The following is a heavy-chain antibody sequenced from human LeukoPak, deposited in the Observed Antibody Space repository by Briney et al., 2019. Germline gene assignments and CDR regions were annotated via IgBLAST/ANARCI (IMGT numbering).Heavy chain of an antibody. Sequence: GSVKVSCKASGYTFTSYYMHWVRQAPGQGLEWMGIINPSGGSTSYAQKFQGRVTMTRDMSTSTVYMELSSLRSEDTAVYYCARGFFTAPFDYWGQGTLVTVSS. D-gene: IGHD3-3*01. J-gene: IGHJ4*02. V-gene: IGHV1-46*01. CDR2: INPSGGST. CDR3: ARGFFTAPFDY. CDR1: GYTFTSYY.